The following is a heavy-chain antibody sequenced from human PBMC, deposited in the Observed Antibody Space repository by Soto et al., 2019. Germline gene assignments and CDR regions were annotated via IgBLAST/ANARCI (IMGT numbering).Heavy chain of an antibody. V-gene: IGHV1-18*01. Sequence: QVQLVQSGAEVKKPGASVKVSCKASGYTFSSYFISWVRQAPGQGLEWMGWISAYNGNTNYVQNLQGRVTMTTDTSTSTAYRELRSLRSDDTAVYYCARDLPPVDYWGQGTLVTVSS. CDR1: GYTFSSYF. CDR3: ARDLPPVDY. CDR2: ISAYNGNT. J-gene: IGHJ4*02.